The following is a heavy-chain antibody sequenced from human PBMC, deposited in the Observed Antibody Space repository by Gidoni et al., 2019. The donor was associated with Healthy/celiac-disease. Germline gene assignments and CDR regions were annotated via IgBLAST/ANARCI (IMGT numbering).Heavy chain of an antibody. V-gene: IGHV3-21*01. CDR3: ASGLWFGELSENWFDP. CDR2: ISSSSSYI. Sequence: EVQLVESGGGLVKPGGSLRLSCAASGFPFSSYSMNWVRQAPGKGLEWVSSISSSSSYIYYADSVKGRFTISRDNAKNSLYLQMNSLRAEDTAVYYCASGLWFGELSENWFDPWGQGTLVTVSS. D-gene: IGHD3-10*01. CDR1: GFPFSSYS. J-gene: IGHJ5*02.